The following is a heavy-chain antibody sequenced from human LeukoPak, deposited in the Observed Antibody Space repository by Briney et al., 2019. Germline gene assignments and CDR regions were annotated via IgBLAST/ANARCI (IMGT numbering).Heavy chain of an antibody. Sequence: GGSLRLSCAASGFTFNDFAMTWVRQAPGKGLEWVSSIGDAGTYYADSVKGRFTISRDNSKNMLYLQLNSLRAGDTAMYYCAKSLGPFDVRGQGTMVTVSS. CDR1: GFTFNDFA. V-gene: IGHV3-23*01. D-gene: IGHD3-16*01. CDR3: AKSLGPFDV. CDR2: IGDAGT. J-gene: IGHJ3*01.